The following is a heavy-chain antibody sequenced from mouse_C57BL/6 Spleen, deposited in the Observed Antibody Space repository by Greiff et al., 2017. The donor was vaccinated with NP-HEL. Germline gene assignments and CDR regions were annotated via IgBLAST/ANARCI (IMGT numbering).Heavy chain of an antibody. CDR1: GYTFTSYW. CDR3: ARGGIYFYFDY. J-gene: IGHJ2*01. CDR2: INPSNGGT. V-gene: IGHV1-53*01. D-gene: IGHD2-1*01. Sequence: QVHVKQSGTELVKPGASVKLSCKASGYTFTSYWMHWVKQRPGQGLEWIGNINPSNGGTNYNEKFKSKATLTVDKSSSTAYMQLSSLTSEDSAVYYCARGGIYFYFDYWGQGTTLTVSS.